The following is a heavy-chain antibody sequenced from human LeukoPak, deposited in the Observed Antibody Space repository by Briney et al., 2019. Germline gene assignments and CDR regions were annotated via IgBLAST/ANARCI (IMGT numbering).Heavy chain of an antibody. J-gene: IGHJ4*02. D-gene: IGHD5-18*01. V-gene: IGHV1-2*02. CDR2: INPNSDGT. CDR3: ARGPRGYSYGPDFDY. Sequence: SVKVSCKTSGYTFTGYYMHWVRQAPGQGFEWMGWINPNSDGTNYAQKFQGRVTMTRDTSISTAYMELSRLRSDDTAVYYCARGPRGYSYGPDFDYWGQGTLVTVSS. CDR1: GYTFTGYY.